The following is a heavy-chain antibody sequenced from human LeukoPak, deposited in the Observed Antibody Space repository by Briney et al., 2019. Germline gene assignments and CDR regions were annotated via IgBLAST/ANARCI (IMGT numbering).Heavy chain of an antibody. J-gene: IGHJ6*01. CDR2: IYSGGST. CDR1: GFTVSSNY. Sequence: GGSLRLSCAASGFTVSSNYMSWVRQAPGKGLEWVSVIYSGGSTYYADSVKGRFTISRDNSKNTLYLQMNSLRAEDTAVYYCARDRYYGSGSLWARTPYYYWGMEVWGQGTTVTVSS. CDR3: ARDRYYGSGSLWARTPYYYWGMEV. D-gene: IGHD3-10*01. V-gene: IGHV3-66*01.